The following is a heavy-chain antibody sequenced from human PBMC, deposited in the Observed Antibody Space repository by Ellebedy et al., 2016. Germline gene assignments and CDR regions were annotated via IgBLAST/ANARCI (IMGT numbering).Heavy chain of an antibody. Sequence: SVKVSXKASRGTFSSYAISWVRQAPGQGLEWMGGIIPIFGTANYAQKFQGRVTITADESTSTAYMELSSLRSEDTAVYYCARDWAGDISDYWGQGTLVTVSS. V-gene: IGHV1-69*13. D-gene: IGHD2-15*01. CDR2: IIPIFGTA. CDR1: RGTFSSYA. J-gene: IGHJ4*02. CDR3: ARDWAGDISDY.